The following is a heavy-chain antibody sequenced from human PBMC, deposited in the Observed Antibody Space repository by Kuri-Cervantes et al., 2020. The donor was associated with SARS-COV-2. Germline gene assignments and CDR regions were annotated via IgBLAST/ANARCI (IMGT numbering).Heavy chain of an antibody. V-gene: IGHV3-7*01. D-gene: IGHD6-19*01. CDR1: GFTFGSYT. J-gene: IGHJ4*02. CDR2: IKQDGSEK. Sequence: GESLKISCAASGFTFGSYTMNWVRQAPGKGLEWVANIKQDGSEKYYVDSVKGRFTISRDNAKNTLYLQMNSLRAEDTAVYYCARGRQWLALYYFDYWGQGTLVTVSS. CDR3: ARGRQWLALYYFDY.